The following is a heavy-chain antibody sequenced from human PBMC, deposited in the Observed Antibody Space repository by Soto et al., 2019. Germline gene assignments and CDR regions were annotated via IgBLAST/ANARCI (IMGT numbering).Heavy chain of an antibody. CDR3: ARERSLQNYDY. CDR2: ISSSSSYI. Sequence: PGGSLRLSCAASGFTFSSYTMNWVRQAPGKGPEWVSSISSSSSYIYYADSVKGRFTISRDNAKNSLYLQMNSLRAEDTAVYYCARERSLQNYDYWGQGTLVTVSS. V-gene: IGHV3-21*01. D-gene: IGHD4-4*01. CDR1: GFTFSSYT. J-gene: IGHJ4*02.